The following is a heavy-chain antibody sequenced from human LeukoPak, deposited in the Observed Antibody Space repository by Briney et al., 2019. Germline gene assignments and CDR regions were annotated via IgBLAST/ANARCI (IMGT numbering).Heavy chain of an antibody. CDR2: IWYDGSNK. V-gene: IGHV3-33*01. J-gene: IGHJ4*02. D-gene: IGHD2/OR15-2a*01. CDR3: ARRNVVDRTNDY. CDR1: GFTFSSYV. Sequence: GGSLRLSCGASGFTFSSYVMHWVRQAPGKGLEWVAVIWYDGSNKYYADSVKGRFTISRDNTRNTLYLQMNSLRAEDTAVYYCARRNVVDRTNDYWGQGTLVTVSS.